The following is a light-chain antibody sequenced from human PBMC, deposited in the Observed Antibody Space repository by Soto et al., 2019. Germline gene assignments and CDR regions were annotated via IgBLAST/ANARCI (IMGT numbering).Light chain of an antibody. CDR1: GSNIGSNY. J-gene: IGLJ2*01. CDR2: EDV. CDR3: GTWDTRLNVGL. Sequence: QSVLTQPPSVSAAPGQKVTISCSGSGSNIGSNYVSWYQQLPGTAPELLIYEDVKRPSGIPDRFSASKSGTSATLDITGLQTGDEADYYCGTWDTRLNVGLLGGGTQLTVL. V-gene: IGLV1-51*01.